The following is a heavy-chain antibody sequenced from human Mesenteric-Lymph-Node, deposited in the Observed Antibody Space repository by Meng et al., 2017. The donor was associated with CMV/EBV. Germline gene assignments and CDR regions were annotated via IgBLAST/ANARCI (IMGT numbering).Heavy chain of an antibody. CDR1: GYTFTGYY. CDR3: ARWKAGYYYYGMDV. Sequence: ASVKVSCKASGYTFTGYYMHWVRQAPGQGLEWMGWINPNSGGTNYAQKFQGRVSITRNTSISTAYMELSSLRSEDTAVYYCARWKAGYYYYGMDVWGQGTTVTVSS. J-gene: IGHJ6*02. V-gene: IGHV1-2*02. CDR2: INPNSGGT. D-gene: IGHD1-1*01.